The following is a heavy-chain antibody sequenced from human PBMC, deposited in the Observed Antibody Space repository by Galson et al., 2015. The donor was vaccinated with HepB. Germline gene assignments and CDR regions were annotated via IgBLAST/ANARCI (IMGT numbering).Heavy chain of an antibody. J-gene: IGHJ5*02. CDR3: ARDGWNDAENWFDP. Sequence: SVKVSCKASGYTFTSYAMHWVRQAPGQRLEWMGWINAGNGNTKYSQKFQGRVTITRYTSASTAYMELSSLRSEDTAVYYCARDGWNDAENWFDPWGQGTLVTVSS. CDR1: GYTFTSYA. CDR2: INAGNGNT. D-gene: IGHD1-1*01. V-gene: IGHV1-3*01.